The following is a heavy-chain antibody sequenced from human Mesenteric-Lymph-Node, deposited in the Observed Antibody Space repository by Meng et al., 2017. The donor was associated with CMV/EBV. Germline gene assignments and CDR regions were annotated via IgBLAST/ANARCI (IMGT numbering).Heavy chain of an antibody. V-gene: IGHV4-59*13. CDR3: ARGPTRSYFDY. Sequence: SETLSLTCSVSGASMSSYYWSWIRQPPGKGLDWIGYIYYSGSTNYNPSLKSRVTISVDTSKNQFSLILSSVTAADTAVYYCARGPTRSYFDYWGQGTLVTVSS. CDR1: GASMSSYY. CDR2: IYYSGST. J-gene: IGHJ4*02.